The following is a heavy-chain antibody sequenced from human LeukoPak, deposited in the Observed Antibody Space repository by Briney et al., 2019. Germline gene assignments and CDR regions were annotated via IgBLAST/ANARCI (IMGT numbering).Heavy chain of an antibody. Sequence: GGSLRLSCAASGFTFSSYGMNWVRQAPGKGLEWVSSISSSSSYIYYADSVKGRFTISRDNAKNSLYLQMNSLRAEDTAVYYCAADDSSGYPLGDYWGQGTLVTVSS. V-gene: IGHV3-21*01. CDR1: GFTFSSYG. D-gene: IGHD3-22*01. CDR3: AADDSSGYPLGDY. CDR2: ISSSSSYI. J-gene: IGHJ4*02.